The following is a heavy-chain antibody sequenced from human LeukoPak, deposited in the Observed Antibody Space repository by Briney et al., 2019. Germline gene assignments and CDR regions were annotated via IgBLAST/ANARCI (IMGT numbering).Heavy chain of an antibody. CDR3: ARALTSGSYFLGYFDY. V-gene: IGHV1-18*04. Sequence: ASVKVSCKASGYTFTSYGISWVRQAPGQGLEWMGWISPYNGNTNYAQKLQGRVTMTTDTSTRTAYMELRSLRSDDTAVYYCARALTSGSYFLGYFDYWGQGTLVIVCS. CDR1: GYTFTSYG. J-gene: IGHJ4*02. CDR2: ISPYNGNT. D-gene: IGHD1-26*01.